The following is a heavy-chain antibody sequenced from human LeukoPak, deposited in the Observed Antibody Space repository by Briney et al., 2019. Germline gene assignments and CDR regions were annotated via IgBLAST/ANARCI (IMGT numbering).Heavy chain of an antibody. CDR3: AKSNRGNNYYYYYGMDV. CDR1: GFTFSSYG. Sequence: PGGSLRLSCAASGFTFSSYGMHWVRQAPGKGLEWVAVISYDGSNKYYADSVKGRFTIPRDNSKNTLYLQMNSLRAEDTAVYYCAKSNRGNNYYYYYGMDVWGQGTTVTVSS. V-gene: IGHV3-30*18. CDR2: ISYDGSNK. J-gene: IGHJ6*02. D-gene: IGHD2-8*01.